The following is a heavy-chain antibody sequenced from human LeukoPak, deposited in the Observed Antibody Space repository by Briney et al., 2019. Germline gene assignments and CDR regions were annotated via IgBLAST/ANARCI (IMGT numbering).Heavy chain of an antibody. CDR3: ARDPRFSPFDY. CDR1: GYSISSGYY. V-gene: IGHV4-38-2*02. J-gene: IGHJ4*02. CDR2: IYHSGST. Sequence: TTSETLSLTCTVSGYSISSGYYWGWIRQPPGKGLEWIGSIYHSGSTYYNPSLKSRVTISVDTSKNQFSLKLSSVTAADTAVYYCARDPRFSPFDYWGQGTLVTVSS.